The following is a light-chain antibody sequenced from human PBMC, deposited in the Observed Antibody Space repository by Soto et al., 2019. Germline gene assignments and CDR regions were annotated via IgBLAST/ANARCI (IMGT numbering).Light chain of an antibody. CDR3: SSYAGSSTLI. Sequence: QPASVSGSPGQSITLSCLGTSSDIGTYKSVSWYQQHPGKAPKLMIYEANKRPSGVSDRFSGSKSGSMASLTISGLQAEDEADYYCSSYAGSSTLIFGGGTKLTVL. CDR1: SSDIGTYKS. J-gene: IGLJ2*01. V-gene: IGLV2-23*01. CDR2: EAN.